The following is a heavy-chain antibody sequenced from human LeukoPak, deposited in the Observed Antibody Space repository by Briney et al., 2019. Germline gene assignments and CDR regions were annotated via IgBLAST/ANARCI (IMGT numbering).Heavy chain of an antibody. D-gene: IGHD3-10*01. CDR2: THSDGTT. V-gene: IGHV3-66*01. CDR1: GFTVSNNY. Sequence: PGGSLRLSCEVSGFTVSNNYLNWVRQATGKGLEWVSVTHSDGTTHYADSVKGRFTISRDNSKNTLYLQMSSLRDEDTAVYYCARPSSLDGSGRYYIDYWGQGTLVTVSP. J-gene: IGHJ4*02. CDR3: ARPSSLDGSGRYYIDY.